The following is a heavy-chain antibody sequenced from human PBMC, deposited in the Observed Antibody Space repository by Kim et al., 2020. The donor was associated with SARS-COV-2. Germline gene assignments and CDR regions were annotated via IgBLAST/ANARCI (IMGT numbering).Heavy chain of an antibody. Sequence: GGSLRLSCAASGFTFSSYSMNWVRQAPGKGLEWVSSISSSSSYIYYADSVKGRFTISRDNAKNSLYLQMNSLRAEDTAVYYCARDIVAAGVNYYYYGMDVWGQGTTVTVSS. J-gene: IGHJ6*02. CDR3: ARDIVAAGVNYYYYGMDV. CDR1: GFTFSSYS. V-gene: IGHV3-21*01. D-gene: IGHD5-12*01. CDR2: ISSSSSYI.